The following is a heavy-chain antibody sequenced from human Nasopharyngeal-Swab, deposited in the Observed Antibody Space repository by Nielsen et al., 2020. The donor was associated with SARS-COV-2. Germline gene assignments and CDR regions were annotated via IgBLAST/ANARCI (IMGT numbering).Heavy chain of an antibody. CDR2: VYSGGST. J-gene: IGHJ3*01. D-gene: IGHD3-3*01. CDR1: GIFVSGNY. CDR3: ASPVFGVVSDAFDL. V-gene: IGHV3-53*01. Sequence: GESLKISCAASGIFVSGNYMNWVRQAPGMRLEWVSVVYSGGSTFYADSVKGRFTISRDNSKNTLYLQMNNLRPEDTAMYYCASPVFGVVSDAFDLWGQETMVTVSS.